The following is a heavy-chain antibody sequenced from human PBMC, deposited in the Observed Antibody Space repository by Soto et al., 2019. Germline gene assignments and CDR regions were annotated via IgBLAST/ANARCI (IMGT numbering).Heavy chain of an antibody. CDR2: ISYDGSDK. V-gene: IGHV3-30-3*01. Sequence: GGSLRLSCAASGFAFSTYAMHWVRQAPGKGLEWVAAISYDGSDKYYADSVKGRFTISRDNSKNTLYLQMNSLRAEDTAVYYCAPGGYCSGGSCYSRRYFAYWGKGTLVTVSS. CDR3: APGGYCSGGSCYSRRYFAY. J-gene: IGHJ4*02. CDR1: GFAFSTYA. D-gene: IGHD2-15*01.